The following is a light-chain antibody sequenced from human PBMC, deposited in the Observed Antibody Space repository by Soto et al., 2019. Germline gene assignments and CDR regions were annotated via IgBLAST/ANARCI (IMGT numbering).Light chain of an antibody. CDR2: DVA. V-gene: IGLV2-11*01. J-gene: IGLJ3*02. CDR1: SSDVGNYNY. CDR3: CSYAGSYSWV. Sequence: QSALTQPRSVSGSPGQSVTISCTGTSSDVGNYNYVSWYRQHPGKAPKLMIYDVAQRPSGVPDRFSGSKSGHTASLTLAGLQAGDEADYYCCSYAGSYSWVFGGGTKLTVL.